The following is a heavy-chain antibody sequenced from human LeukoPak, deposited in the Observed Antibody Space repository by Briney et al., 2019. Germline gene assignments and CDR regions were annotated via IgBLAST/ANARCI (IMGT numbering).Heavy chain of an antibody. CDR2: ISPNNGNT. V-gene: IGHV1-18*01. J-gene: IGHJ4*02. D-gene: IGHD6-19*01. Sequence: ASLKVSCKASGYTFRSYDITWVRQAPGQGLEWMGWISPNNGNTNYAQKFQGRVTMTTDTPTCTAYMEMRSLRSDDTAVYYCARDRDSSGWHVADYWGQGTLVTVSS. CDR3: ARDRDSSGWHVADY. CDR1: GYTFRSYD.